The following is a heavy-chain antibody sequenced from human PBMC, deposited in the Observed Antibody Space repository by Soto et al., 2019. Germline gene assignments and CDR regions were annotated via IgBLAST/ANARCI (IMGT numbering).Heavy chain of an antibody. CDR1: GFTFSNYA. V-gene: IGHV3-23*01. Sequence: EVQLLESGGGLVQPGSSLRLSCAASGFTFSNYAMSWVRQTPGGGLAWVSSIIGSGGSTFYADSVKGRFTVSRDNPKNTLYLQMNSLRADDTAVYYCAKGRRDDTLTGFYLTYFDYWGRGTLVTVPS. J-gene: IGHJ4*02. CDR3: AKGRRDDTLTGFYLTYFDY. D-gene: IGHD3-9*01. CDR2: IIGSGGST.